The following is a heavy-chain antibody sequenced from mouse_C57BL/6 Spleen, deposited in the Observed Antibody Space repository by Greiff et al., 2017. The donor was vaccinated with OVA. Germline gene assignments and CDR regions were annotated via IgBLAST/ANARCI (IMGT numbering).Heavy chain of an antibody. Sequence: VQLQQPGAELVKPGASVKVSCKASGYTFTSYWMHWVKQRPGQGLEWIGKIHPSDSDTNYNQKFKGKATLTVDKSSSTAYMQLSSLTSDDSAVYYCAIGMGYCYAMDYWGQGTSVTVSS. CDR2: IHPSDSDT. CDR1: GYTFTSYW. J-gene: IGHJ4*01. V-gene: IGHV1-74*01. CDR3: AIGMGYCYAMDY.